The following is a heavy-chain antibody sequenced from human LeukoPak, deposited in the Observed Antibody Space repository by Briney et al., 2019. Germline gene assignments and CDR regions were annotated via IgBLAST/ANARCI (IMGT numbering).Heavy chain of an antibody. D-gene: IGHD4-17*01. CDR3: ARGLESTVTTNTGGWFDP. J-gene: IGHJ5*02. CDR2: INHSGST. V-gene: IGHV4-34*01. Sequence: SETLSLTCAVSGGSFSGYYWSWIRQPPGKGLEWIGEINHSGSTNYNPSLKSRVTISVDTSRNQFSLKLSSVTAADTAVYYCARGLESTVTTNTGGWFDPWGQGTLVTVSS. CDR1: GGSFSGYY.